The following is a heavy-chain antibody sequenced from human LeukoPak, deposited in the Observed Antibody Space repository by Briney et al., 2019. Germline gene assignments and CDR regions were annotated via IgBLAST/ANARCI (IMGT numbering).Heavy chain of an antibody. CDR2: ISAYNGNT. CDR3: ARDQNSIGYYYDSTFDY. J-gene: IGHJ4*02. D-gene: IGHD3-22*01. V-gene: IGHV1-18*01. Sequence: ASVKVSCKASGYTFTSYGISWVRQAPGQGLEWMGWISAYNGNTNYAQKLQGRVTMTTDTSTSTAYMELRSPRSDDTAVYYCARDQNSIGYYYDSTFDYWGQGTLVTVSS. CDR1: GYTFTSYG.